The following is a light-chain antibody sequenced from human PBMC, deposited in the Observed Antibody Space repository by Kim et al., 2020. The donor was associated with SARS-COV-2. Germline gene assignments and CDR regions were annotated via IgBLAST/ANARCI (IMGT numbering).Light chain of an antibody. Sequence: ASGGDRVTITCRASQGVSSYLAWYQQKPGKAPKHLIYGASTLQGGVPSRFSGSGSETEFTLTVSSLQPEDVATYYCQQVHSYPRTFGQGTKVDIK. J-gene: IGKJ1*01. CDR3: QQVHSYPRT. CDR1: QGVSSY. CDR2: GAS. V-gene: IGKV1-9*01.